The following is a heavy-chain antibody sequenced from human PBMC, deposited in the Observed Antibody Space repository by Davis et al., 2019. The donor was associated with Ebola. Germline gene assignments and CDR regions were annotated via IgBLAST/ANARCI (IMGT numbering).Heavy chain of an antibody. CDR1: GGSFSGYY. CDR3: ARGVVVTAIPGY. CDR2: IHYLGNT. Sequence: SETLSLTCAVYGGSFSGYYWSWIRQPPGRGLEWIGNIHYLGNTNYNPSLKSRVTMSVDTSKNQFSLKLSSVTAADTAVYYCARGVVVTAIPGYWGQGTLVTVSS. D-gene: IGHD2-21*02. J-gene: IGHJ4*02. V-gene: IGHV4-59*01.